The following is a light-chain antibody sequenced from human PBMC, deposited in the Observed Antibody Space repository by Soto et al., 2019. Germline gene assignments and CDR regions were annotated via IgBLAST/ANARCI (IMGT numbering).Light chain of an antibody. V-gene: IGKV1-5*01. J-gene: IGKJ1*01. CDR1: QSISSW. CDR2: AAS. CDR3: LDYHDDSWR. Sequence: DTHMSQSPYTLSASVGDRVTITCRSSQSISSWLAWYQQKPGKAPTLLIYAASNLQSGVPSRFRGSRSGTEFTLTVSSLQPEDFAPYYCLDYHDDSWRFGEGTKVDIK.